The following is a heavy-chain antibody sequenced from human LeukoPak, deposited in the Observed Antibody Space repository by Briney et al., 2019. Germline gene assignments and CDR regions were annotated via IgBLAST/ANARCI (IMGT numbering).Heavy chain of an antibody. V-gene: IGHV3-23*01. D-gene: IGHD2-21*02. CDR2: ISYSSGSI. CDR3: AKDVLRLNYGYFDL. J-gene: IGHJ2*01. CDR1: GFTLSNYA. Sequence: GGSLRLSCAASGFTLSNYAMSWVRQAPGKGAEWVAGISYSSGSIYYSDSVKGRFTISRDNSKNTLYLQMNSLRADDTAVYYCAKDVLRLNYGYFDLWGRGTLVSVSS.